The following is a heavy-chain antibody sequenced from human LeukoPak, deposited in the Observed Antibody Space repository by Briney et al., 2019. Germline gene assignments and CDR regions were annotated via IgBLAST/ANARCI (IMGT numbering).Heavy chain of an antibody. CDR3: ARRRLRQYYYYYYMDV. V-gene: IGHV4-34*01. CDR1: GGSFSGYY. J-gene: IGHJ6*03. CDR2: INHSGRT. D-gene: IGHD5-12*01. Sequence: SETLSLTCAVYGGSFSGYYWSWIRQPPGKGLEWIGEINHSGRTNYNPSLKSRVTISVDTSKNQFSLKLSSVTAADTAVYYCARRRLRQYYYYYYMDVWGKGTTVTISS.